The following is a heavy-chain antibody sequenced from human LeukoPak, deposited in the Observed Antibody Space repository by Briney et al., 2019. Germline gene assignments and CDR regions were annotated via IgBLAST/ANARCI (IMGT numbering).Heavy chain of an antibody. V-gene: IGHV1-24*01. Sequence: ASVKVSCKISGSTLTELSIHWVRQAPGKGLEWMGGFDPDDGETIYAQKFQGRVTMTEDTSTDTAYIDLSSLKSEDTAVYYCAVDFKGTTQYCFDTWGQGTLVTVSS. D-gene: IGHD1-7*01. J-gene: IGHJ4*02. CDR2: FDPDDGET. CDR3: AVDFKGTTQYCFDT. CDR1: GSTLTELS.